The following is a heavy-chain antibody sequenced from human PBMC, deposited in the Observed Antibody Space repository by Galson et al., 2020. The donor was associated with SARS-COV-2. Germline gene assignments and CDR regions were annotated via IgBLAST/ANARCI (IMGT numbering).Heavy chain of an antibody. CDR3: VMLHANDVFYIAALDF. D-gene: IGHD2-15*01. CDR1: GITLRNYH. CDR2: ITDDGART. J-gene: IGHJ3*01. V-gene: IGHV3-23*01. Sequence: GESLKISCAASGITLRNYHMAWVRQVPGKGIEWVSSITDDGARTLYADPQGGRFTITRDNSKNTLLLPMNSLRVEDRAVYHCVMLHANDVFYIAALDFRGQVRLVTV.